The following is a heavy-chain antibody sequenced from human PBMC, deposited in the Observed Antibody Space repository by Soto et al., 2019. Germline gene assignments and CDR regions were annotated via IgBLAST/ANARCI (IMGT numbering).Heavy chain of an antibody. CDR1: GFTFSDYH. CDR2: ISSSSSYT. V-gene: IGHV3-11*05. J-gene: IGHJ4*02. CDR3: ARDGVGGALDY. Sequence: QVQLEESGGGLVKPGGSLRLSCAASGFTFSDYHMSWIRQAPGKGLEWISYISSSSSYTNYADSVKGRFTISRDNAKNSLYLQMSSLRAEDTAVYYCARDGVGGALDYWGQGTLVTVSS. D-gene: IGHD3-16*01.